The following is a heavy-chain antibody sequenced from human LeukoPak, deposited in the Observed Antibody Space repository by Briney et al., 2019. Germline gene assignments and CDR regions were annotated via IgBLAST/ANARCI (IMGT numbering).Heavy chain of an antibody. CDR1: GYTFTNFY. CDR2: INPSGGST. J-gene: IGHJ4*02. V-gene: IGHV1-46*01. CDR3: ARGTVTTPWYFDY. Sequence: ASVRVSCKASGYTFTNFYIHWVRQAPGQGLEWMGIINPSGGSTSYAQKFQGRVTMTRDTSTSTVYMELSSLRSEDTAVYYCARGTVTTPWYFDYWGQGTLVTVSS. D-gene: IGHD4-17*01.